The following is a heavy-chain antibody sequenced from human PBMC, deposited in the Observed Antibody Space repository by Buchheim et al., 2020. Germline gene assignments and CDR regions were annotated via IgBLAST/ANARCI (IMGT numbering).Heavy chain of an antibody. V-gene: IGHV3-30*18. J-gene: IGHJ4*02. D-gene: IGHD6-19*01. CDR1: GFTFSSYG. Sequence: QVQLVESGGGVVQPGRSLRLSCAASGFTFSSYGMHWVRQAPGKGLEWVAVISYDGSNKYYADSVKGRFTISSDNSKHTLYLQMNSLRAEDTAVYYCAKSRQWLVSLLNYFDYWGQGTL. CDR3: AKSRQWLVSLLNYFDY. CDR2: ISYDGSNK.